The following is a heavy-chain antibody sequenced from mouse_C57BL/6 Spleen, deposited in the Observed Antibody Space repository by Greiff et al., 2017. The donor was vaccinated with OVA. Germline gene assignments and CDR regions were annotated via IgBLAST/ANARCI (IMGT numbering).Heavy chain of an antibody. CDR1: GFTFTDYY. V-gene: IGHV7-3*01. J-gene: IGHJ4*01. CDR2: IRNKANGYTT. CDR3: ARPLTYSYYAMDY. Sequence: EVKLVESGGGLVQPGGSLSLSCAASGFTFTDYYMSWVRQPPGKALEWLGFIRNKANGYTTEYSVSVKGQFTISGDKSQNNLYLQMNALRAEDSATYYCARPLTYSYYAMDYWGQGTSVAVSS. D-gene: IGHD2-12*01.